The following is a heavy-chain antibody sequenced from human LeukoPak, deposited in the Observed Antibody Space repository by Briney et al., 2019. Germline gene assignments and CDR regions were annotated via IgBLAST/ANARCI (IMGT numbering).Heavy chain of an antibody. J-gene: IGHJ5*02. CDR3: ARERSQTYDFWSGYFGWFDP. CDR1: GGSISSYY. Sequence: SETLSLTCTVSGGSISSYYWSWIRQPPGKGLEWIGYIYYSGSTNYNPSLKSRVTISVDTSKNQFSLKLSSVTAADTAVYYCARERSQTYDFWSGYFGWFDPWGQGTLVTVSS. V-gene: IGHV4-59*12. CDR2: IYYSGST. D-gene: IGHD3-3*01.